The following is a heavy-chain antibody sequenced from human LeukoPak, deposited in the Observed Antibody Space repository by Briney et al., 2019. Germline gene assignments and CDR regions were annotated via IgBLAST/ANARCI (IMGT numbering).Heavy chain of an antibody. CDR3: AKGYDILTGYYNTPLSTNFDY. J-gene: IGHJ4*02. V-gene: IGHV3-23*01. CDR1: GFTFSSYA. D-gene: IGHD3-9*01. CDR2: ISGSGGST. Sequence: GGSLRLSCAASGFTFSSYAMSWVRQAPGKGLEWVSAISGSGGSTYYADSVKGRFTISRDNSKNTLYLQMNSLRAEDTAVYYCAKGYDILTGYYNTPLSTNFDYRGQGTLVTVSS.